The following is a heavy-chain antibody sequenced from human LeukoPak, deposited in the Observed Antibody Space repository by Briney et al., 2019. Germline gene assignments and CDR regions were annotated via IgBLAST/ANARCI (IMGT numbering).Heavy chain of an antibody. D-gene: IGHD2-2*02. V-gene: IGHV1-3*01. CDR2: INAGNGNT. CDR1: GYTFTSYA. Sequence: ASVKGSCKASGYTFTSYAMHWVRQAPGQRLEWMGWINAGNGNTKYSQKFQGRVTITRDTSASTAYMELSSLRSEDTAVYYCAKNYCSSTSCYTVPNNWFDPWGQGTLVTVSS. CDR3: AKNYCSSTSCYTVPNNWFDP. J-gene: IGHJ5*02.